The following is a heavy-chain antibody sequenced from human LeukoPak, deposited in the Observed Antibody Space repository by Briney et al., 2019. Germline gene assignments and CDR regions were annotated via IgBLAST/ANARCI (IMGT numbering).Heavy chain of an antibody. Sequence: PGGSLRLSCAASGFTFSSYSMNWVRQAPGKGLEWVANIKQDGSEKYYVDSVKGRFTISRDNAKNSLYLQMNSLRAEDTAVYYCAREAGVGFSDYWGQGTLVTVSS. D-gene: IGHD3-3*01. V-gene: IGHV3-7*01. J-gene: IGHJ4*02. CDR1: GFTFSSYS. CDR3: AREAGVGFSDY. CDR2: IKQDGSEK.